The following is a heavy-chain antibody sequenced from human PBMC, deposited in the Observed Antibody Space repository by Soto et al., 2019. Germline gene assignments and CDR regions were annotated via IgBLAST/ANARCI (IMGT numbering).Heavy chain of an antibody. D-gene: IGHD2-15*01. CDR2: ISYDGSNK. CDR3: ARHCSGGSLDEDYFDY. J-gene: IGHJ4*02. Sequence: QVQLVESGGGVVQPGRSLRLSCAASGFTFSSYAMHWVRQAPGKGLEWVAVISYDGSNKYYADSVKGRFTISRDNSKNTLYLQMNSLRAEDTAVYYCARHCSGGSLDEDYFDYWGQGTLVTVSS. V-gene: IGHV3-30-3*01. CDR1: GFTFSSYA.